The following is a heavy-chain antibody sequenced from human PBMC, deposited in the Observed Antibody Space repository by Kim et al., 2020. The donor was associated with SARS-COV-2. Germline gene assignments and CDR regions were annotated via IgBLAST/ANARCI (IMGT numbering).Heavy chain of an antibody. Sequence: SETLSLTCTVSGGSISSYYWNWIRQPPGKGLEWIGYIYNSGSTNDNPSLKSRVTISVDTSKNQFSLKLSSVTAADTAVYYCAGRTTGLLDAFDIWGQGTMVTVSS. CDR3: AGRTTGLLDAFDI. V-gene: IGHV4-59*08. CDR1: GGSISSYY. D-gene: IGHD1-7*01. CDR2: IYNSGST. J-gene: IGHJ3*02.